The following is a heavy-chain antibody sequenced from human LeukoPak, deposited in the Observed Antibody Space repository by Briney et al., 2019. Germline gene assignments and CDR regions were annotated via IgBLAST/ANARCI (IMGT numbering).Heavy chain of an antibody. CDR3: ARESVVVGSESFDP. V-gene: IGHV1-18*01. CDR1: GYTFTSYG. J-gene: IGHJ5*02. CDR2: ISAYKGNT. Sequence: ASVKVSCKASGYTFTSYGISWVRQAPGQGLEWMGWISAYKGNTNYAQKLQGRVTMTTDTSTSTAYMELRSLRSDDTAVYYCARESVVVGSESFDPWGQGTLVTVSS. D-gene: IGHD2-15*01.